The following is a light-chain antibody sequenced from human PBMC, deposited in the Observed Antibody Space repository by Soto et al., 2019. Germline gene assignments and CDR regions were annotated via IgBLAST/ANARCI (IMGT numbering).Light chain of an antibody. CDR2: GAS. Sequence: ETVMTQSPATLSVSPGERATLSCRASQSVSSDLAWYQQKPGQAPRLLIFGASTRATNIPARFTGSRSGTDFTLTISRLEPEDFAVYYCQQYHNWLTFGGGTKVDIK. J-gene: IGKJ4*01. CDR1: QSVSSD. CDR3: QQYHNWLT. V-gene: IGKV3-15*01.